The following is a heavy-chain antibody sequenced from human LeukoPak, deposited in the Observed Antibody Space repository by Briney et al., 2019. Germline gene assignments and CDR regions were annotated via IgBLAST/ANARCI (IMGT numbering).Heavy chain of an antibody. Sequence: PSETLSLTCTVSGGSISSYYSSWIRQPPGKGLEWIGYIYYSGSTNYNPSLKSRVTISVDTSKNQFSLKLSSVTAADTAVYYCATANDAFDIWGQGTMVTVSS. CDR1: GGSISSYY. V-gene: IGHV4-59*01. J-gene: IGHJ3*02. CDR2: IYYSGST. CDR3: ATANDAFDI.